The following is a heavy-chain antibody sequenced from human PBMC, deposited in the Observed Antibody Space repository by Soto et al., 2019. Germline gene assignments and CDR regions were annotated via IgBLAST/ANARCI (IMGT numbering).Heavy chain of an antibody. Sequence: GGSLRLSCAASGFTFDYYWMHWARQAPGKGLVWVSRVHSDGTTTTYADSVKGRFTISRDNARNTVSLQMSSLRAEDTAIYYCARGDRGGFDLWGHGTVVTVSS. CDR2: VHSDGTTT. V-gene: IGHV3-74*01. J-gene: IGHJ3*01. D-gene: IGHD3-10*01. CDR1: GFTFDYYW. CDR3: ARGDRGGFDL.